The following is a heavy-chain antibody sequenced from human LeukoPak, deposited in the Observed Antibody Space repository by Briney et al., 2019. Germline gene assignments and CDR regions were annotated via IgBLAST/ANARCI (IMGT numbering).Heavy chain of an antibody. CDR1: GGSFSGYY. CDR2: INHSGST. V-gene: IGHV4-34*01. J-gene: IGHJ4*02. CDR3: ARHTGYSSGWYLPFFDY. D-gene: IGHD6-19*01. Sequence: SETLSLTCAVYGGSFSGYYWSWIRQPPGEGLEWIGEINHSGSTNYNPSLKSRVTISVDTSKNQFSLKLSSVTAADTAVYYCARHTGYSSGWYLPFFDYWGQGTLVTVSS.